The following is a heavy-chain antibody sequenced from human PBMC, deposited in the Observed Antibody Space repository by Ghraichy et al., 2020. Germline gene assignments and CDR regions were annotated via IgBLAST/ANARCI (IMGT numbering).Heavy chain of an antibody. Sequence: GGSLRLSCAASGFTFSSYEMNWVRQAPGKGLEWVSYISSSGSTIYYADSVKGRFTISRDNAKNSLYLQMNSLRAEDTAVYYCARGTYCSSTSCYLVTNYYGMDVWGQGTTVTVSS. J-gene: IGHJ6*02. CDR1: GFTFSSYE. V-gene: IGHV3-48*03. CDR2: ISSSGSTI. D-gene: IGHD2-2*01. CDR3: ARGTYCSSTSCYLVTNYYGMDV.